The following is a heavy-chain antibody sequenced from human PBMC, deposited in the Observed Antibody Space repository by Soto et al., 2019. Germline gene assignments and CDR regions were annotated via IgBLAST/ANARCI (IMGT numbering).Heavy chain of an antibody. V-gene: IGHV4-59*08. CDR3: ARVNSGYYANEIIGYFDY. CDR1: GGSISSYY. Sequence: SETLSLTCTVSGGSISSYYWIWIRQPPGKGLEWIGYIYYSGSTNYNPSLKSRVTISVDTSKNQFSLKLSSVTAADTAVYYCARVNSGYYANEIIGYFDYWVQGTLVTVSS. CDR2: IYYSGST. D-gene: IGHD3-22*01. J-gene: IGHJ4*02.